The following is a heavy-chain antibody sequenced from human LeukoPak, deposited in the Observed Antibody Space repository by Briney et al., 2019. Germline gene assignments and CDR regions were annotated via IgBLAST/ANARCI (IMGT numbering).Heavy chain of an antibody. D-gene: IGHD3-22*01. CDR2: INSDGINT. CDR1: VFTFSNYW. V-gene: IGHV3-74*01. Sequence: GGPLILSCAACVFTFSNYWMHWVREAPGEGLLLVSRINSDGINTSYADSVKGRFTISRDNAKNTLNLQMNSLRAEDTAVYYCARDLGQYYDTSDNWFDPWGQGTLVTVSS. CDR3: ARDLGQYYDTSDNWFDP. J-gene: IGHJ5*02.